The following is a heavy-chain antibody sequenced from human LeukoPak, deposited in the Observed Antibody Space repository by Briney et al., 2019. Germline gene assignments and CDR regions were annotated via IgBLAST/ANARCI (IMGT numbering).Heavy chain of an antibody. D-gene: IGHD3-10*01. CDR3: ARDPVLLWFGEYPNWFDP. V-gene: IGHV1-18*01. CDR2: ISAYNGNT. CDR1: GYTFTSYG. J-gene: IGHJ5*02. Sequence: ASVKVSCKASGYTFTSYGISWVRQAPGQGLEWMGWISAYNGNTNYAQKLQGRVTMTTDTSTSTAYMELRSLRSDDTAVYYCARDPVLLWFGEYPNWFDPWGQGTLVTVSS.